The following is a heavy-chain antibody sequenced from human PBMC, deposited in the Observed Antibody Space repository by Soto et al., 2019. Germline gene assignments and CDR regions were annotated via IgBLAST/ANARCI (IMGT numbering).Heavy chain of an antibody. J-gene: IGHJ5*02. CDR3: ARIRIATNNEQWFDP. V-gene: IGHV4-31*03. CDR1: VAALNSGNYY. CDR2: IYVTGAV. Sequence: SETLSLTCSVSVAALNSGNYYWSWIRQVPGKGLEWIGHIYVTGAVDYNPSLRDRITISQDTSERQFSLNLRLVTAADTAVYYCARIRIATNNEQWFDPWGQGILGT. D-gene: IGHD2-21*01.